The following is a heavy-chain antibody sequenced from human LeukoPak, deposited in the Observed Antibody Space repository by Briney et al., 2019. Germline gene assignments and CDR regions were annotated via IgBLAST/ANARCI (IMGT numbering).Heavy chain of an antibody. J-gene: IGHJ4*02. D-gene: IGHD2-15*01. CDR1: GFTFSSYW. CDR2: IKQDGSEK. Sequence: GGSLRLSCAASGFTFSSYWMGWVRQAPGKGLEWVANIKQDGSEKYYVDSVKGRFTISRDNAKNSLYLQMNSLRAEDTAVYYCARPDSNVVVVAARNFDYWGQGTLVTVSS. V-gene: IGHV3-7*01. CDR3: ARPDSNVVVVAARNFDY.